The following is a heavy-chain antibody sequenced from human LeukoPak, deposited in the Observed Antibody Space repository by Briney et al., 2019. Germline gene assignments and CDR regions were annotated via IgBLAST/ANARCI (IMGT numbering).Heavy chain of an antibody. V-gene: IGHV3-48*02. CDR3: ARLYVWGSSRTFDY. J-gene: IGHJ4*02. CDR1: GFTFSSYS. Sequence: GGSLRLSCAASGFTFSSYSMNWVRQAPGKGLEWVSYISSSSSTIYYADSVKGRFTISRDNAKNSLYLQMNSLRDEDTAVYYCARLYVWGSSRTFDYWGQGTLVTVSS. CDR2: ISSSSSTI. D-gene: IGHD3-16*02.